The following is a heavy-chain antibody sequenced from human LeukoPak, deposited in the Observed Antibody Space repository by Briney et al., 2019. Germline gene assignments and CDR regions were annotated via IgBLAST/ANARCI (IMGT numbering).Heavy chain of an antibody. CDR2: IYYSGSN. CDR1: GGSISSSSYY. CDR3: ARDRCSGGSCCLDY. D-gene: IGHD2-15*01. V-gene: IGHV4-39*07. Sequence: SETLSLTCTVSGGSISSSSYYWGWSRQPPGKGVDWIGTIYYSGSNYYNPSLKSRVTISVANSNNQFYLKLSSVTAADTAVYYCARDRCSGGSCCLDYWGQGTLVTVSS. J-gene: IGHJ4*02.